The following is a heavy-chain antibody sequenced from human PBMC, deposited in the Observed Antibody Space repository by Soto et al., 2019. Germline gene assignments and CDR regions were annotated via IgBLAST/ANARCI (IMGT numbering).Heavy chain of an antibody. Sequence: QVHLVQSGAEARKPGSSVKVSCKASGGTSSTYTISWVRQAPGQGLEWMGRIIAVLGITNYAQSFQGRVTITADKSTSTAYMELSSLRSEDTAVYYCAREEGTVTYDYWGQGTLVTVSS. V-gene: IGHV1-69*08. CDR2: IIAVLGIT. CDR1: GGTSSTYT. D-gene: IGHD4-17*01. CDR3: AREEGTVTYDY. J-gene: IGHJ4*02.